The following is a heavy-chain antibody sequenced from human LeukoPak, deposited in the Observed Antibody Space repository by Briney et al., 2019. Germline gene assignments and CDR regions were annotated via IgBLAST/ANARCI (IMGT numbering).Heavy chain of an antibody. V-gene: IGHV4-34*01. Sequence: SETLSLTCAVYGGSFSGYYWSWIRQPPGKGLEWIGEINRSGSTNYNPSLKSRVTISVDTSKNQFSLKLSSVTAADTAVYYCARGRVSSWYHLYYFDYWGQGTLVTVSS. CDR3: ARGRVSSWYHLYYFDY. J-gene: IGHJ4*02. CDR1: GGSFSGYY. CDR2: INRSGST. D-gene: IGHD6-13*01.